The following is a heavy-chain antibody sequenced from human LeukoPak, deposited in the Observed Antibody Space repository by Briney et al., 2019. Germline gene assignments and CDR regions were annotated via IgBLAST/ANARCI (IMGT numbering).Heavy chain of an antibody. CDR3: TSSSSYNWFDP. CDR1: GFTFSDSA. Sequence: PGGSLKLSCAASGFTFSDSAMHWVRQASGKGLEWVGRVRTKANSYATAYAASVKGRFTISRDDSKNTAYLEMNSLKTEDTAVYYCTSSSSYNWFDPWGQGTLVTVSS. CDR2: VRTKANSYAT. V-gene: IGHV3-73*01. J-gene: IGHJ5*02. D-gene: IGHD6-13*01.